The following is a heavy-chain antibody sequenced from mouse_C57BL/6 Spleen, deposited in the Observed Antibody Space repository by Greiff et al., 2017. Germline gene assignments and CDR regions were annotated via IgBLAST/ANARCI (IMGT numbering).Heavy chain of an antibody. CDR2: ISGGGSYT. D-gene: IGHD4-1*01. CDR3: AGENWVLDY. J-gene: IGHJ2*01. CDR1: GFTFSSYA. V-gene: IGHV5-4*01. Sequence: EVKLMESGGGLVKPGGSLKLSCAASGFTFSSYAMSWVRPTPEKRLEWVATISGGGSYTYYPDNVKGRFTISRDNTKNNLYMQMSHLKSEDTAMYYCAGENWVLDYWGQGTTLTVSS.